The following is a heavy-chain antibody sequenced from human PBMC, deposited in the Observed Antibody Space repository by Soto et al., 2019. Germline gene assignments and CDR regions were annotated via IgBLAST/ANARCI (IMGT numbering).Heavy chain of an antibody. CDR1: GFTFRIYA. CDR2: FSGGGGST. V-gene: IGHV3-23*01. D-gene: IGHD5-18*01. J-gene: IGHJ4*02. Sequence: EVQLLESGGGLAQPGGSLRLSCAASGFTFRIYAMSWVRQGPGKRLEWVAAFSGGGGSTYYADSVKGRFTISRDESLQTFYLQMNSLRVEDPAVYYCATGGHTALGYFAYWGQGTLVTVSS. CDR3: ATGGHTALGYFAY.